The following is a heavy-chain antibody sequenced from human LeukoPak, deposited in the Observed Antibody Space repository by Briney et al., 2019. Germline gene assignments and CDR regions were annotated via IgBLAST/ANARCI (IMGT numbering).Heavy chain of an antibody. CDR2: IRYDGSNK. CDR1: GFSFSSYG. V-gene: IGHV3-30*02. CDR3: AKEIGAARPRYYFDY. D-gene: IGHD6-6*01. J-gene: IGHJ4*02. Sequence: GGSLRLSCAASGFSFSSYGMHWVRQAPGKGLEWVTFIRYDGSNKYYADSVKGRFTISRDNSKNTLYLQMNSLRAEDTAVYYCAKEIGAARPRYYFDYWGQGTPVTVSS.